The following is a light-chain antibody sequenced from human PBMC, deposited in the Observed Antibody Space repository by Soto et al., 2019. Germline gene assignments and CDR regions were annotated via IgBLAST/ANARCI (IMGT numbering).Light chain of an antibody. Sequence: EIVLTQSPGTLSLSPGERATLSCRASQSVSSSYLAGYQQKPGQAPRLLIYGASSRAIGIPDRFSGSGSGTDFTLAISRMEGEESAVYDCHQYGSSPYTFGQGPNLESK. V-gene: IGKV3-20*01. J-gene: IGKJ2*01. CDR3: HQYGSSPYT. CDR1: QSVSSSY. CDR2: GAS.